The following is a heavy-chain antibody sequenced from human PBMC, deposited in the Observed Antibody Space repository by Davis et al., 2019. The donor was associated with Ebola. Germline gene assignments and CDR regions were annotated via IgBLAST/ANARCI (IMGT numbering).Heavy chain of an antibody. V-gene: IGHV3-21*01. CDR1: GFSLSSYS. CDR2: ISSGSSYI. J-gene: IGHJ4*02. D-gene: IGHD6-19*01. Sequence: GESLKISCAASGFSLSSYSMSWVRQAPGRGLEWVASISSGSSYIYHADSVKGRFTISRDNAKNSLDLQMNSLRAEDTAVYYCARGPRYISVAGSYPFDYWGQGTLVTVSS. CDR3: ARGPRYISVAGSYPFDY.